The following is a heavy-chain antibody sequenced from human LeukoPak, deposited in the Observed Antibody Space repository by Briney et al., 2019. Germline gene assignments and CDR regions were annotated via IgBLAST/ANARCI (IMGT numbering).Heavy chain of an antibody. D-gene: IGHD3-10*01. V-gene: IGHV4-59*08. CDR2: IYYSGST. CDR3: ARAGADFDS. Sequence: SETLSLTCAVSGGSIINYHWSWIRQPPGKGLEWIGYIYYSGSTNYNPSLKGRVTISVDTSKNQFSLKLSSVTAADTAVYYCARAGADFDSWGQGTLVTVSS. CDR1: GGSIINYH. J-gene: IGHJ4*02.